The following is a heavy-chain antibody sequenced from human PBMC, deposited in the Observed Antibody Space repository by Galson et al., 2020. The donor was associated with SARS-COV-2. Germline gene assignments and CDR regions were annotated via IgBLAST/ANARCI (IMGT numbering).Heavy chain of an antibody. J-gene: IGHJ4*02. CDR2: ISHSGST. Sequence: SETLSLTCAVSGYSISTIYHWGWVRQPPEKGLEWIGSISHSGSTYYNPSLNSRVTILVDTSKNQFSLNLNSVTAADTAVYYCARTPGGSSVTGFGFWGRGTLVTVSS. D-gene: IGHD2-15*01. CDR3: ARTPGGSSVTGFGF. CDR1: GYSISTIYH. V-gene: IGHV4-38-2*01.